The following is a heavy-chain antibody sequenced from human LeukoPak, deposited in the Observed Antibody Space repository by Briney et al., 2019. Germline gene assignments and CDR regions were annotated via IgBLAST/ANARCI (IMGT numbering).Heavy chain of an antibody. Sequence: PGGSLRLSCAASGFTFSYFWMHWFRQTPGKGLVWVSCTNTDGSYSSYADSVKGRFTISRDNSKNTLYLQMNSLRAEDTAVYYCASTPLRGYSYGYIGYWGQGTLVTVSS. CDR2: TNTDGSYS. CDR3: ASTPLRGYSYGYIGY. CDR1: GFTFSYFW. D-gene: IGHD5-18*01. V-gene: IGHV3-74*01. J-gene: IGHJ4*02.